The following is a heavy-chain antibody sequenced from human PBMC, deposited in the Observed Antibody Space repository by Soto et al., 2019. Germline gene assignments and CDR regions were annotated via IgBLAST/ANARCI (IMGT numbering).Heavy chain of an antibody. CDR3: ARDLPPGDY. V-gene: IGHV1-18*01. J-gene: IGHJ4*02. Sequence: QIQLVQSGAEVKKPGASVKVSCKASGYTFSSYHITWVRQAPGQGLEWMGWISAYNGNTNYAQNLQGRVTMTTDPSTSDAYMGLRRLRSDDTAVYYCARDLPPGDYWGQCTLVTVSS. CDR2: ISAYNGNT. CDR1: GYTFSSYH.